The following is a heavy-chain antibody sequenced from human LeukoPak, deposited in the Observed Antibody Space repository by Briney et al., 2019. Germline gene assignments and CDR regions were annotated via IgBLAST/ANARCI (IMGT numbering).Heavy chain of an antibody. CDR2: ISAYNGNT. J-gene: IGHJ4*02. D-gene: IGHD2-2*01. CDR1: GYTFTSYG. Sequence: GASVKVSRKASGYTFTSYGISWVRQAPGQGLEWMGWISAYNGNTNYAQKLQGRVTMTTDTSTSTAYMELRSLRSDDTAVYYCARDRLHCSSTSCAAGLFDYWGQGTLVTVSS. V-gene: IGHV1-18*04. CDR3: ARDRLHCSSTSCAAGLFDY.